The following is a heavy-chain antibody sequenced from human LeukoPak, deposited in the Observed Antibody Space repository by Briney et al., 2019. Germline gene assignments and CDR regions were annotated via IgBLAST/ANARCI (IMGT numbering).Heavy chain of an antibody. D-gene: IGHD3-10*01. Sequence: GGSLRLSCAASAFTFRSYGMHWVRQAPGKGLEWVAFIRYHGSDKYYADSVKGRFTISRDNSKSTLYIQMNSLRAEDTAVYYCARAKPKNMVRGLIMRRESRYYFDYWGRGTLVTVSS. CDR3: ARAKPKNMVRGLIMRRESRYYFDY. CDR2: IRYHGSDK. V-gene: IGHV3-30*02. CDR1: AFTFRSYG. J-gene: IGHJ4*02.